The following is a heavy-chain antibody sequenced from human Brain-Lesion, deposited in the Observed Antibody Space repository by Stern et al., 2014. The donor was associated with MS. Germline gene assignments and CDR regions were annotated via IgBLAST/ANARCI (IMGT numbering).Heavy chain of an antibody. CDR3: AKLWLGELPESPFDY. Sequence: QVQLVESGPGLVKPSETLSLTCTVSGGSISSSSYYWGWIRQPPGKGLEWIGSIYYRGSTYYNPSLKSRVTISMETSKNQFFLRLSSVTAADTAVYFCAKLWLGELPESPFDYWGQGTLVTVSS. V-gene: IGHV4-39*01. D-gene: IGHD3-10*01. J-gene: IGHJ4*02. CDR2: IYYRGST. CDR1: GGSISSSSYY.